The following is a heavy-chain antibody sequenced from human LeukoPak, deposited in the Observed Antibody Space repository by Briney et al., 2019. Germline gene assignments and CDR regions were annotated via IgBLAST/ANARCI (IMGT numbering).Heavy chain of an antibody. CDR3: ARAPVIAVAGNPIAHFDY. CDR1: EFTFDDYA. Sequence: GGSLRLSCAASEFTFDDYAMHWVRQAPGKGLEWVSGISWNSGSIGYADSVKGRFTISRDNSKNTLYLQMNSLRAEDTAVYYCARAPVIAVAGNPIAHFDYWGQGTLVTVSS. V-gene: IGHV3-9*01. CDR2: ISWNSGSI. D-gene: IGHD6-19*01. J-gene: IGHJ4*02.